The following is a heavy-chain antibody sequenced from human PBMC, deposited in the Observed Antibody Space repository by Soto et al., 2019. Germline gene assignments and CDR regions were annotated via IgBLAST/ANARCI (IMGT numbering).Heavy chain of an antibody. J-gene: IGHJ3*02. CDR3: ARGDDILTGYSLAAFDI. V-gene: IGHV1-69*01. CDR1: GGTFSSYA. Sequence: QVQLVQSGAEVKKPGSSVKVSCKASGGTFSSYAISWVRQAPGQGLEWMGGIIPIFGTANYAQKFQGRVTITADESTSTAYMELSSLRSEDTAVYYCARGDDILTGYSLAAFDIWGQGTMVTVSS. D-gene: IGHD3-9*01. CDR2: IIPIFGTA.